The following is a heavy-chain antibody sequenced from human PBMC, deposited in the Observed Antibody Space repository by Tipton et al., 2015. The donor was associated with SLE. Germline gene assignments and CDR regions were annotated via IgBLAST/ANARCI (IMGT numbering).Heavy chain of an antibody. CDR1: GFTFSSYG. D-gene: IGHD5-12*01. CDR3: ARGGIVATSHDY. J-gene: IGHJ4*02. CDR2: ISSSGSTI. Sequence: SLRLSCAASGFTFSSYGMHWVRQAPGKGLEWVSYISSSGSTIYYADSVKGRFTISRDNAKNSLYLQMNSLRAEDTAVYYCARGGIVATSHDYWGQGTLVTVSS. V-gene: IGHV3-48*03.